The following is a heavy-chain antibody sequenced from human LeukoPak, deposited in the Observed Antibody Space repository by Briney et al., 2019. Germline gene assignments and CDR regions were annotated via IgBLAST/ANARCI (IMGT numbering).Heavy chain of an antibody. J-gene: IGHJ5*02. D-gene: IGHD3-10*01. CDR2: IYHRGTT. CDR1: GGSIGIDDYD. V-gene: IGHV4-30-2*01. Sequence: PSQTLSLTCTVSGGSIGIDDYDWTWIRQPPGKGLEWIGYIYHRGTTYYNPSLESRVTISVDRSKNQFSLKLSSVTAADTAVYYCARVLLWFGELFWFDPWAREPWSPSPQ. CDR3: ARVLLWFGELFWFDP.